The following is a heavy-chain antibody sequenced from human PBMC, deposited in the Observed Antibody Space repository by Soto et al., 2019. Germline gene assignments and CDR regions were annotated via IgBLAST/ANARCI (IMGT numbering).Heavy chain of an antibody. CDR1: GYTFTSYG. CDR2: ISAYNGNT. V-gene: IGHV1-18*01. Sequence: QVQLVQSGAEVKKPGASVKVSCKASGYTFTSYGISWVRQAPGQGLEWMGWISAYNGNTNYAQKLQGRVTMTTDTSTSTPYMERRSLGSDDTAVDYCARGAQGVLLERRGEWYFDRWGRGSLVTVSS. CDR3: ARGAQGVLLERRGEWYFDR. J-gene: IGHJ2*01. D-gene: IGHD1-1*01.